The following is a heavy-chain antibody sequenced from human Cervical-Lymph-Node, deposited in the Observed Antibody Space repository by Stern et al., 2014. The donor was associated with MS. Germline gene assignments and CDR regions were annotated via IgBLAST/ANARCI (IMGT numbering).Heavy chain of an antibody. Sequence: QVQLVQSGGGVVQPGRSLRLSCAASGFTFSSYGMHWVRQAPGKGLEWVAVIWYDGSNKYYADSVKGRFTISRDNSKNTLYLQMNSLRAEDTAVYYCARDIIVAAAGIGLWGQGTLVTVSS. CDR1: GFTFSSYG. D-gene: IGHD6-13*01. CDR3: ARDIIVAAAGIGL. CDR2: IWYDGSNK. J-gene: IGHJ4*02. V-gene: IGHV3-33*01.